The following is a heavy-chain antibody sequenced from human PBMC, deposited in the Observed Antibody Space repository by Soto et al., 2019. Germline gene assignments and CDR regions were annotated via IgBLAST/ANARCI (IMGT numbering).Heavy chain of an antibody. D-gene: IGHD6-6*01. V-gene: IGHV6-1*01. J-gene: IGHJ6*02. CDR2: TYYRSKWYN. CDR3: ARDTSSSQGYYYYGMDV. CDR1: GDSVSSNSAA. Sequence: SQTLSLTCAISGDSVSSNSAAWNWIRQSPSRGLEWLGRTYYRSKWYNDYAVSVKSRITINPDTSKNQFSLQLNSVTPEDTAVYYCARDTSSSQGYYYYGMDVWGQGTTVTVSS.